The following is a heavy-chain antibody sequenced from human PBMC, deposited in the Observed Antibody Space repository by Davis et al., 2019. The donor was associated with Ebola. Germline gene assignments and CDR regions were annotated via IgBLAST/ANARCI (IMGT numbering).Heavy chain of an antibody. CDR2: ISDDSVTT. CDR3: VIAGWDH. V-gene: IGHV3-48*02. J-gene: IGHJ4*02. CDR1: GFTFSNYN. Sequence: GESLKISCAVSGFTFSNYNMNWVRQTPGKGLGWVAHISDDSVTTYYADSAKGRFTISRDNAKNSLYLLLNSLRDEDTAVYFCVIAGWDHWGQGTLVTVSS. D-gene: IGHD2-15*01.